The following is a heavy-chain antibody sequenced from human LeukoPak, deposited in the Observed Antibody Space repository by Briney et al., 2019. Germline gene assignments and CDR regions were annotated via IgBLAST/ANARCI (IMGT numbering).Heavy chain of an antibody. CDR3: ARRSDYGGNSDY. D-gene: IGHD4-23*01. V-gene: IGHV4-39*01. Sequence: SETLSLTCTVSGGSVSSSSYYWGWIRQPPGKGLEWIGSIYYSGSTYYNPSLKSRVTISVDTSKNQFSLKLSSVTAADTAVYYCARRSDYGGNSDYWGQGTLVTVSS. CDR2: IYYSGST. J-gene: IGHJ4*02. CDR1: GGSVSSSSYY.